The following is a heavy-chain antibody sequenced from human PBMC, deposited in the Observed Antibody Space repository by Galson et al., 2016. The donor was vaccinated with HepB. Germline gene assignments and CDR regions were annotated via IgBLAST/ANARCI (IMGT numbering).Heavy chain of an antibody. V-gene: IGHV1-18*01. Sequence: SVKVSCKGSGYTTTSYVFSWLRQAPGQRLEWIGWISAYTGNAKYSHILLDRVTLTTDTSSIAYMELRNLRPDDTAVYFCARGGGGHSSGYYFDHWGQGTLLLVSS. J-gene: IGHJ4*02. CDR2: ISAYTGNA. D-gene: IGHD6-19*01. CDR1: GYTTTSYV. CDR3: ARGGGGHSSGYYFDH.